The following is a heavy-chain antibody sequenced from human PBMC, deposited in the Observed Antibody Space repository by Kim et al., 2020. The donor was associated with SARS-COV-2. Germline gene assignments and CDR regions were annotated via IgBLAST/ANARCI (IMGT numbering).Heavy chain of an antibody. V-gene: IGHV4-38-2*02. Sequence: SETLSLTCTVSGYSISSGYYWGWIRQPPGKGLEWIGSIYHSGSTYYNPSLKSRVTISVDTSKNQFSLKLSSVTAADTAVYYCARVTVTNLDYWGQGTLVTVSS. J-gene: IGHJ4*02. D-gene: IGHD4-17*01. CDR1: GYSISSGYY. CDR3: ARVTVTNLDY. CDR2: IYHSGST.